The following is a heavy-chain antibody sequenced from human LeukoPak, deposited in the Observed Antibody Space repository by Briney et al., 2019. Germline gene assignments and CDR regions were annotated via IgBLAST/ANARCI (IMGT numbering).Heavy chain of an antibody. J-gene: IGHJ4*02. CDR2: ISASGGEK. CDR1: GFTFSSHG. V-gene: IGHV3-23*01. D-gene: IGHD2-21*01. CDR3: AKIGVIGLWYFDY. Sequence: PGGSLRLSCAASGFTFSSHGMSWVRQTPERGLEWVSSISASGGEKFYADSVRGRFTISRDNSKNTRYLQMYSLRPEDTAIYYCAKIGVIGLWYFDYWGQGSLVTVSS.